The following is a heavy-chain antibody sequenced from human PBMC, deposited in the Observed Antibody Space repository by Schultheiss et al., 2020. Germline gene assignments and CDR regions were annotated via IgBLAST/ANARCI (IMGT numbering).Heavy chain of an antibody. Sequence: SETLSLTCTVSGGSISSSSYYWGWIRQPPGKGLEWIGSIYYSGSTYYNPSLKSRVTISVDTSKNQFSLKLSSVTAADTAVYYCARRFISCSGGSCYSLRYYFDYWGQGILVTVSS. V-gene: IGHV4-39*01. J-gene: IGHJ4*02. D-gene: IGHD2-15*01. CDR1: GGSISSSSYY. CDR3: ARRFISCSGGSCYSLRYYFDY. CDR2: IYYSGST.